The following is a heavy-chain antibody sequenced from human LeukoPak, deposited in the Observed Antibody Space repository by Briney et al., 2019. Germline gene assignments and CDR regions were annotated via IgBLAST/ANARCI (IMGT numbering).Heavy chain of an antibody. CDR1: GFTFSSYW. Sequence: GGSLRLSCAASGFTFSSYWMSWVRQAPGKGREWVANIKQDGSEKYYVDSVKGRFTISRDNAKNPLYLQMNSVRAEDTAVYYCTRTGSLAPYFGMDVWGKGTTVTVSS. J-gene: IGHJ6*04. V-gene: IGHV3-7*03. D-gene: IGHD2-15*01. CDR3: TRTGSLAPYFGMDV. CDR2: IKQDGSEK.